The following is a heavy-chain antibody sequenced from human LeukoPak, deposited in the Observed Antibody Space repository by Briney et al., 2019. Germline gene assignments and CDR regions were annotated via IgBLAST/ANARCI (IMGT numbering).Heavy chain of an antibody. D-gene: IGHD3-22*01. CDR2: INPYNGDT. V-gene: IGHV1-2*02. J-gene: IGHJ6*03. Sequence: ASVTVSCKASGYTFTVYYLHWGRQAPGQGLEWMGWINPYNGDTNYSPKFKGRVTLTRDTSTTTPYMDLSRLTSDDTAVYFCARGSYDSRGYYSDYHFYMELWGKGTTVTVSS. CDR1: GYTFTVYY. CDR3: ARGSYDSRGYYSDYHFYMEL.